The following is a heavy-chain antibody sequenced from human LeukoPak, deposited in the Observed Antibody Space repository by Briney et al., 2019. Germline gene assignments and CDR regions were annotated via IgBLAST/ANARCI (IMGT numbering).Heavy chain of an antibody. CDR3: ARGPYGDAVLYFDY. CDR1: GGTFSSYA. CDR2: IIPIFGIA. J-gene: IGHJ4*02. V-gene: IGHV1-69*04. D-gene: IGHD4-17*01. Sequence: GASVKVSCKASGGTFSSYAISWVRLAPGQGLEWMGRIIPIFGIANYAQKFQGRVTITADKSTSTAYMELSSLRSEDMAVYYCARGPYGDAVLYFDYWGQGTLATVSS.